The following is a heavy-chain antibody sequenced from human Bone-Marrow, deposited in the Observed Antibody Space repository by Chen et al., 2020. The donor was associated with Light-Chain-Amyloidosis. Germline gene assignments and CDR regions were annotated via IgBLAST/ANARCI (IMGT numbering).Heavy chain of an antibody. J-gene: IGHJ4*02. CDR2: ISTYNGNT. CDR1: VSPFPNYV. CDR3: ARIYDSSVDDSVYGYDY. D-gene: IGHD3-22*01. V-gene: IGHV1-18*01. Sequence: QFQLFQSGLRLKSPGPPLKSPCRVFVSPFPNYVFNWVRQAPGQGCEWMGWISTYNGNTKYAQELQGRVTMTTDTSTNTAYMELRSLISDDTAVYYCARIYDSSVDDSVYGYDYWGQGSQVTVSS.